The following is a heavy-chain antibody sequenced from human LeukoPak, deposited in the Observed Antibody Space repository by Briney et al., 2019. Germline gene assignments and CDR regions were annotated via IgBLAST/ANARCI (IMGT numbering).Heavy chain of an antibody. CDR1: GGTFSSYA. CDR2: IIPIFGTA. CDR3: AGRNLDTARVPFDY. V-gene: IGHV1-69*05. D-gene: IGHD5-18*01. J-gene: IGHJ4*02. Sequence: ASVKVSCKASGGTFSSYAISWVRQAPGQGLEWMGGIIPIFGTANYAQKFQGRVTITTDESTSTAYMELSSLRSEDTAVYYCAGRNLDTARVPFDYWGQGTLVTVSS.